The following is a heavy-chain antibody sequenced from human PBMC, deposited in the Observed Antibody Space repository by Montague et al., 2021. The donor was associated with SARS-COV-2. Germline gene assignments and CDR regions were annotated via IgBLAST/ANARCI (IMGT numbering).Heavy chain of an antibody. D-gene: IGHD6-19*01. CDR3: ARETYTSGWFQRFDY. CDR1: GASISSSNYY. Sequence: SETLSLTCTVSGASISSSNYYWGWIRQPPGKGLEWIGSIYYSGTTYYNPSLQSRVTISVDTSKKQFSLKLSSVTAADTAVYYCARETYTSGWFQRFDYWGQGTLVTVSS. J-gene: IGHJ4*02. CDR2: IYYSGTT. V-gene: IGHV4-39*01.